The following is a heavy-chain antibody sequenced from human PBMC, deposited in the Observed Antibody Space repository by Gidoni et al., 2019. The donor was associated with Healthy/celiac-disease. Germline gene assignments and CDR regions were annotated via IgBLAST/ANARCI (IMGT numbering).Heavy chain of an antibody. J-gene: IGHJ5*02. Sequence: QVQLQESGPGLVKPSETLSLNCTVAGGSLSSYYWSWIPQPPGKGLEWIGYIYYSGSTNYNPSLKSRFTISVDTSKNQFSLKLSAVTAADTAVYYCAGAHKAGPNWFDPWGQGTLVTVSS. CDR2: IYYSGST. CDR1: GGSLSSYY. V-gene: IGHV4-59*01. CDR3: AGAHKAGPNWFDP.